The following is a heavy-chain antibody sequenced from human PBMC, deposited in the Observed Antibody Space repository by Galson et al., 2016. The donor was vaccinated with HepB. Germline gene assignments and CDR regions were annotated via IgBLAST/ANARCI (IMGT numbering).Heavy chain of an antibody. CDR1: GFTFSSYG. CDR3: TRYYDILTGYCASDY. Sequence: SLRLSCAASGFTFSSYGMHWVRQAPGKGLEWVAVISDDGSTKYYADSVKGRFTISRDNSKNTLYLQMNSLRAEDTAVYYCTRYYDILTGYCASDYWGQGTLVTVS. CDR2: ISDDGSTK. D-gene: IGHD3-9*01. J-gene: IGHJ4*02. V-gene: IGHV3-30*03.